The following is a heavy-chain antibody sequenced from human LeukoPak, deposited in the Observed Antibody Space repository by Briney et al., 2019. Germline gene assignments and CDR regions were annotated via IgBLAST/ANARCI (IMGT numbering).Heavy chain of an antibody. D-gene: IGHD2-8*01. Sequence: PGGSLRLSCTTSGFAFSNYAMNWVRQAPGKGSEWVSGISGFNTYYADSVKGRFTIFRDNSKTVLYLQMDRLRAEDTAVYSCAKDVCTSPRCLLYFDSWGQGTLVTVSS. J-gene: IGHJ4*02. CDR3: AKDVCTSPRCLLYFDS. V-gene: IGHV3-23*01. CDR2: ISGFNT. CDR1: GFAFSNYA.